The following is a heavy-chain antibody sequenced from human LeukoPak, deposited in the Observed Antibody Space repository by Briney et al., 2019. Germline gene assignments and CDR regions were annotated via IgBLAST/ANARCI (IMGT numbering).Heavy chain of an antibody. Sequence: ASVKVSCKASGYTFTSYYMHWVRQAPGQGLEWMGIINPSGGSTSYAQKFQGRVTMTRDMSTSTVYMELSSLRSEDTAVYYCARDLEEPNLEPYAFGIWGQGTMVTVSS. V-gene: IGHV1-46*01. D-gene: IGHD1-1*01. CDR1: GYTFTSYY. J-gene: IGHJ3*02. CDR2: INPSGGST. CDR3: ARDLEEPNLEPYAFGI.